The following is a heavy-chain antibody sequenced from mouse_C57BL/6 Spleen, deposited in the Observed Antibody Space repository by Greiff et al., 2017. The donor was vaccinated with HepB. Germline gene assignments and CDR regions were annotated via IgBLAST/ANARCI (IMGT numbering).Heavy chain of an antibody. CDR2: IRSKSNNYAT. CDR1: GFSFNTYA. D-gene: IGHD2-5*01. Sequence: DVKLVESGGGLVQPKGSLKLSCAASGFSFNTYAMNWVRQAPGKGLEWVARIRSKSNNYATYYADSVKDRFTISRDDSESMLYLQMNNLKTEDTAMYYCVRETYYSNFFDYWGQGTTLTVSS. V-gene: IGHV10-1*01. J-gene: IGHJ2*01. CDR3: VRETYYSNFFDY.